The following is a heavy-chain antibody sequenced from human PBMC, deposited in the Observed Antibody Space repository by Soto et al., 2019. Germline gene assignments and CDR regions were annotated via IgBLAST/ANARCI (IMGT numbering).Heavy chain of an antibody. CDR1: DDSINSDKYY. D-gene: IGHD3-3*01. J-gene: IGHJ4*01. CDR2: IYYRGNA. CDR3: ARLEGLATISYYFDF. Sequence: QLQLQESGPGLVKPSETLSLTCSVSDDSINSDKYYWGWLRQPPGKGLEWIGSIYYRGNAYYNPSLQPRVTISLDKAKSQSALKRNAVTAADAAVYFWARLEGLATISYYFDFWGHGALVTVSA. V-gene: IGHV4-39*01.